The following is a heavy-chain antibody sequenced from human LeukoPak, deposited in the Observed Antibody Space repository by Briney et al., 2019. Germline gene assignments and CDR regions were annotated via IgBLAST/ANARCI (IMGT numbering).Heavy chain of an antibody. Sequence: GGSLRLSCAASGFTFRSYAMSWVRQAPGKGLEWVANINQDGSETHYVDSMKGRFTISRDNAKNSLYLQMNSLRAEDTAVYYCARLAYYFEYWGQGTLVTVSS. V-gene: IGHV3-7*01. J-gene: IGHJ4*02. CDR1: GFTFRSYA. CDR2: INQDGSET. CDR3: ARLAYYFEY.